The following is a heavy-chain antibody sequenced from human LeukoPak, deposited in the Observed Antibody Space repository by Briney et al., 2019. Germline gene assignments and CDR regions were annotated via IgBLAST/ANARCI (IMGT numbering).Heavy chain of an antibody. CDR3: ARLYYDILTGYYDYFDY. Sequence: GGSLRLSCAASGFTLSSYWMSWVRQAPGNGLEWVANIKQDVSEKYYVDSVKGRFTISRDNAKTSLYLQMNSLRAEDTAVYYCARLYYDILTGYYDYFDYWGQGTLVTVSS. CDR2: IKQDVSEK. J-gene: IGHJ4*02. CDR1: GFTLSSYW. D-gene: IGHD3-9*01. V-gene: IGHV3-7*03.